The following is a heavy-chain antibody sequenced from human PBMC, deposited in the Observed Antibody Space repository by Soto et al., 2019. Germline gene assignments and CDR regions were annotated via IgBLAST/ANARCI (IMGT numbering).Heavy chain of an antibody. CDR3: ARTKGVTRYYYMDV. V-gene: IGHV4-34*01. Sequence: QVQLQQWGAGLLKPSEPLSLTCAVYGGSFSGYYWSWIRQPPGKGLEWIGEINHSGSTNYNPSLKSRVTISVDTSKNQFSLKLSSVTAADTAVYYCARTKGVTRYYYMDVWGKGTTVTVSS. CDR1: GGSFSGYY. CDR2: INHSGST. J-gene: IGHJ6*03. D-gene: IGHD5-18*01.